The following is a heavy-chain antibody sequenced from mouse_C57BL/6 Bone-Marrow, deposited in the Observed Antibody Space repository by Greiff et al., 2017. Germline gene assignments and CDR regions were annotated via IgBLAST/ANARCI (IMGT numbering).Heavy chain of an antibody. CDR2: IDPETGGT. V-gene: IGHV1-15*01. Sequence: QVQLQQSGAELVRPGASVTLSCKASGYTFTDYEMHWVKQTPVHGLEWIGAIDPETGGTAYNQKFKGKATLTVDKSSSTAYMELRSLTSEDTAVYYCARMGEKLRLRLDYWGQGTTLTVSS. D-gene: IGHD3-2*02. J-gene: IGHJ2*01. CDR3: ARMGEKLRLRLDY. CDR1: GYTFTDYE.